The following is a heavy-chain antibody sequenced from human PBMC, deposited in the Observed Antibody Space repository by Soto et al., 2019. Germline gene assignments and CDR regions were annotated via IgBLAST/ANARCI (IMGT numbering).Heavy chain of an antibody. Sequence: QVQLVQSGAEEKKPGASVKVSCKASGYTFTSYAMHWVRQAPGQRLEWMGWINAGNGNTKYSQKFKGRVTITRDTSASTAYMELSSLRSEDTAVYYCARAWVVVTAPEYWGQGTMVTVSS. CDR2: INAGNGNT. D-gene: IGHD2-21*02. CDR1: GYTFTSYA. J-gene: IGHJ4*02. V-gene: IGHV1-3*05. CDR3: ARAWVVVTAPEY.